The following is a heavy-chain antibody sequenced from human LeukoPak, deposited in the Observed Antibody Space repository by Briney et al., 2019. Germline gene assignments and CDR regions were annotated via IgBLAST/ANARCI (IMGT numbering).Heavy chain of an antibody. D-gene: IGHD1-14*01. CDR3: ARSYGGNRNLDY. CDR2: INTDGNST. CDR1: GFTFSRYW. J-gene: IGHJ4*02. V-gene: IGHV3-74*01. Sequence: PGGSLGLPCAASGFTFSRYWMHWVRQAPGKGLVWVSRINTDGNSTTYADSVKGRFTISRNNAKNTLFLQMNSLRAEDTAVYHCARSYGGNRNLDYWGQGTLVTVSS.